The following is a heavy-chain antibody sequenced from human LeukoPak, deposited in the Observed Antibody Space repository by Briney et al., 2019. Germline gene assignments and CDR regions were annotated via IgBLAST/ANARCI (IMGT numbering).Heavy chain of an antibody. Sequence: TSETLSLTCAVYGGSFSGYYWSWIRQPPGKGLEWIGEINHSGSTNYNPSLKSRVTISVDTSKNQFSLKLSSVTAADTAVYYCASLARAGVGATDFDYWGQGTLVTVSS. V-gene: IGHV4-34*01. D-gene: IGHD1-26*01. CDR2: INHSGST. J-gene: IGHJ4*02. CDR1: GGSFSGYY. CDR3: ASLARAGVGATDFDY.